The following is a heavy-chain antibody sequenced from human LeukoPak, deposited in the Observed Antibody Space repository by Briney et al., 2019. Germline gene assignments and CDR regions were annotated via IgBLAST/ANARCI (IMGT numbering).Heavy chain of an antibody. CDR1: GYSFTSYW. V-gene: IGHV5-51*01. D-gene: IGHD3-22*01. Sequence: GESLKISCKGFGYSFTSYWIGWVRQMPGKGLEWMGLIYPGDSDTRQRASYQGQVNISADKSISTAYLQWSSLKASDTAMYYRARHSRPDYYDSSDYWGQGTLVTVSS. CDR2: IYPGDSDT. J-gene: IGHJ4*02. CDR3: ARHSRPDYYDSSDY.